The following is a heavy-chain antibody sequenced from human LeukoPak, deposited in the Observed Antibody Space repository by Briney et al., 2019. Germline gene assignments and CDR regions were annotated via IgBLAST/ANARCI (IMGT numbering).Heavy chain of an antibody. CDR2: ISSSTRTI. Sequence: GGPLRLSCAASGFIFSAYSMNWVRQAPGKGLEWVSYISSSTRTIYYTDSVKGRFTISRDNAKNSLYLQMNSLRAEDTAVYYCARGGFDTSGWLDYWGQGTLVTVPS. V-gene: IGHV3-48*01. D-gene: IGHD6-19*01. CDR3: ARGGFDTSGWLDY. CDR1: GFIFSAYS. J-gene: IGHJ4*02.